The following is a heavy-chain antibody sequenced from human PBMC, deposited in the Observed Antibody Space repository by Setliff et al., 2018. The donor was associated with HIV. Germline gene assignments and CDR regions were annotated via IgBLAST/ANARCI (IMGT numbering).Heavy chain of an antibody. CDR1: GGSISSGIYY. D-gene: IGHD3-10*01. V-gene: IGHV4-61*09. J-gene: IGHJ5*02. CDR2: VYTTGGT. Sequence: SETLSLTCTVSGGSISSGIYYWIWIRQPAGKGLEWIGHVYTTGGTNYNPSLESRLTISVDTSRNHISLRLTSVTAADTAVYYCARLNRAYDSGSYHWFDPWGQGTLVTVSS. CDR3: ARLNRAYDSGSYHWFDP.